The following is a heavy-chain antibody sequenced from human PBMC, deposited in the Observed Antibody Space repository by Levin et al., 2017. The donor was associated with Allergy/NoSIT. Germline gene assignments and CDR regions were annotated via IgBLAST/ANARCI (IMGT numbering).Heavy chain of an antibody. V-gene: IGHV4-59*08. D-gene: IGHD4-17*01. Sequence: ESLKISCTVSGGSISSYYWSWIRQPPGKGLEWIGYIYHSGSTNYNPSLKSRVTISVDTSKNQFSLKLNSVTAADTAVYYCARLTAVTTYCDYFDYWGQGTLVTVSS. CDR3: ARLTAVTTYCDYFDY. CDR1: GGSISSYY. J-gene: IGHJ4*02. CDR2: IYHSGST.